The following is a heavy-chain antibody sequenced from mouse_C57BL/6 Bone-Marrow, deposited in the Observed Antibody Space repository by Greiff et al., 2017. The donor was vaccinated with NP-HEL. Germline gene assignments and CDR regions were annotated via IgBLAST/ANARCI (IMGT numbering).Heavy chain of an antibody. Sequence: EVKLQESGPGLVKPSQSLSLTCSVTGYSITSGYYWNWIRQFPGNELEWMGYISYDGSNNYNPSLKNRISITRDTSKNQFFLKLNSVTTEDTATYYCARLGLDYWGQGTTLTVSS. D-gene: IGHD4-1*01. CDR2: ISYDGSN. J-gene: IGHJ2*01. V-gene: IGHV3-6*01. CDR3: ARLGLDY. CDR1: GYSITSGYY.